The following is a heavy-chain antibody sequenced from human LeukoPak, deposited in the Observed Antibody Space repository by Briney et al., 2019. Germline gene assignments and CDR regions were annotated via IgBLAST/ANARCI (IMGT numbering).Heavy chain of an antibody. CDR3: ARDTGYCSGGSCYSTLDY. Sequence: SVKVSCKASGGTFSSYAISWVRQAPGQGLEWMGGINPIFGTANYAQKFQGRVTITGDESTSTPYMEMSSLRAEDTAVYYCARDTGYCSGGSCYSTLDYWGQGTLVTVSS. V-gene: IGHV1-69*01. D-gene: IGHD2-15*01. J-gene: IGHJ4*02. CDR2: INPIFGTA. CDR1: GGTFSSYA.